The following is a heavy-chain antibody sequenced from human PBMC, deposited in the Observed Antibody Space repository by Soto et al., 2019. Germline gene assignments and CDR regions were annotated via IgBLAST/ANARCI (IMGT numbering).Heavy chain of an antibody. Sequence: SETLSLTCTVSGGSIRRGDYYRSRIRQSPGRGLEWIGHIYGGGSTYSNPSLRSRVSMSVDTSKTQFSLDLSSVTAADTAVYYCARGQSGDKVDYWGQGALVTVSS. CDR3: ARGQSGDKVDY. J-gene: IGHJ4*02. CDR1: GGSIRRGDYY. CDR2: IYGGGST. V-gene: IGHV4-30-4*01. D-gene: IGHD7-27*01.